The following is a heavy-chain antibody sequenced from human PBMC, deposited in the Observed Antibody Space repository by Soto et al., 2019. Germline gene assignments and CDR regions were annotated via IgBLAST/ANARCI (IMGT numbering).Heavy chain of an antibody. CDR1: CGSISSGPYS. J-gene: IGHJ6*02. V-gene: IGHV4-39*01. Sequence: SSGTLSLTRTVSCGSISSGPYSWGWVRPPPGKGVEWIGTFYYSESTYYNPSLESRVTISVDTSKNQFSLKVSSVTIADTAVYYCARLGGYCSSTSCYGYYGMDVWGQGTTVTAP. CDR2: FYYSEST. CDR3: ARLGGYCSSTSCYGYYGMDV. D-gene: IGHD2-2*01.